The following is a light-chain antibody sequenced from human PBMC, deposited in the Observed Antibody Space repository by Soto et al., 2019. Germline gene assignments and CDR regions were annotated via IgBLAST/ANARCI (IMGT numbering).Light chain of an antibody. CDR2: KAS. J-gene: IGKJ1*01. V-gene: IGKV1-5*03. CDR3: QQYINRWT. Sequence: DIQMTQSPSTLSVSVGDRVTITCRASQSISTWLAWYQQKPGKAPKLLIYKASSLESGVPSRFSGSGSGTEFTLTISSLQPDDSATYYCQQYINRWTFGQGTKVEIK. CDR1: QSISTW.